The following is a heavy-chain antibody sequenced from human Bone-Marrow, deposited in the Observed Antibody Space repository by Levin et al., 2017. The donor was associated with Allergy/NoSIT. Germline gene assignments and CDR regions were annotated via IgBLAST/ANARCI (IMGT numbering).Heavy chain of an antibody. CDR3: ARQNERYFDP. J-gene: IGHJ4*02. CDR1: GYTFTGYY. D-gene: IGHD1-1*01. V-gene: IGHV1-2*02. CDR2: INPNSGDT. Sequence: PWASVKVSCKASGYTFTGYYMHWVRQAPGQGLEWMGWINPNSGDTKYAQKFQDRVTMTRDTSITTAHMELKRLISDDTAVYYCARQNERYFDPWGQGTLVTVSS.